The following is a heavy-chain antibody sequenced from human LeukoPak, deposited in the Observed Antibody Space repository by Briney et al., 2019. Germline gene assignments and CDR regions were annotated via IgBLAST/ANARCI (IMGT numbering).Heavy chain of an antibody. V-gene: IGHV4-39*01. D-gene: IGHD4-17*01. Sequence: PSETLSLTCTVSGVSISSSNSYWGWIRQPPGKGLEWIGSIYYSGNTYYNASLKSQVSISIDTSKNQFSLRLTSVTAADTAVYYCARGAGDYAPAFDIWGQGTMVTVSS. CDR1: GVSISSSNSY. CDR3: ARGAGDYAPAFDI. CDR2: IYYSGNT. J-gene: IGHJ3*02.